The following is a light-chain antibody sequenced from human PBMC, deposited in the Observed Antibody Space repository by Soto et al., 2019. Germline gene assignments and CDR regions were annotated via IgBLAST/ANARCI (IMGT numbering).Light chain of an antibody. CDR1: QSFNSIY. J-gene: IGKJ1*01. Sequence: ESVLTQSPGALSLSPGERATLPCRASQSFNSIYLAWYQQKPGQAPRLLIYGASSRATGIPDRFSGSGSGTDFTLTISRLEPEDFAVYYCHQYDSWTFGQGTKVDIK. V-gene: IGKV3-20*01. CDR3: HQYDSWT. CDR2: GAS.